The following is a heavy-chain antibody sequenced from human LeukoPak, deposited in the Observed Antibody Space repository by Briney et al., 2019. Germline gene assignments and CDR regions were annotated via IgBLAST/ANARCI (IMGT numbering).Heavy chain of an antibody. CDR3: ASHDIVVVPAAGVDY. V-gene: IGHV1-2*02. J-gene: IGHJ4*02. Sequence: ASVKVSCKASGYTFTGYYMHWVRQAPGQGLEWMGWINPNSGGTNYAQKFQGRVTMTRDTSISTAYMELSRLRSDDTAVYYCASHDIVVVPAAGVDYWGQGTLVTVSS. CDR1: GYTFTGYY. CDR2: INPNSGGT. D-gene: IGHD2-2*01.